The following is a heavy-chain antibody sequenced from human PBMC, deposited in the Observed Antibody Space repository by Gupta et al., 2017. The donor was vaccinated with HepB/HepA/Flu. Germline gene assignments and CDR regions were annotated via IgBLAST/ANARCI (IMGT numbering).Heavy chain of an antibody. V-gene: IGHV3-43*02. CDR2: INGESGST. J-gene: IGHJ5*02. D-gene: IGHD6-6*01. CDR1: GLGFNDYA. Sequence: EVQLVESGGGVVQPGGSLRLSCAVSGLGFNDYAIHWVRQVPGKGLEWVALINGESGSTFYADSVKGRCTVSRDNSKNFLYLQMNSLRTEDTALYYCTRDTSINLSVPMWANNWFDPWGQGTLVTVSS. CDR3: TRDTSINLSVPMWANNWFDP.